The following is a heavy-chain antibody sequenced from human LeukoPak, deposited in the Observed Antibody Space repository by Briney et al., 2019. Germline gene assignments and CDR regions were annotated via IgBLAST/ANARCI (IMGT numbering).Heavy chain of an antibody. D-gene: IGHD4-11*01. Sequence: GGSLRLSCTVSGLTFCDYAMSWVRQAPGKGLEWVSHIISSAGSTDYADSVKGRFTISRDNSKNTLYLQMTSLRAEDTAVYYCAKSAPSKYWGQGTLVTVSS. V-gene: IGHV3-23*01. CDR3: AKSAPSKY. CDR2: IISSAGST. J-gene: IGHJ4*02. CDR1: GLTFCDYA.